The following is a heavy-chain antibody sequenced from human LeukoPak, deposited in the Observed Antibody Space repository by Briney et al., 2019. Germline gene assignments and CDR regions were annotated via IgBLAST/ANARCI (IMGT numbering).Heavy chain of an antibody. Sequence: GASVKVSCKASGYTFNTYGMSWVRQAPGQGLEWMGWISDYNSNTIYAQKLQGRDTMTTDASTSTAYMELRSLRSDDTAVYFCARELSEYSSGWTIYAMDVWGQGTTVIVSS. CDR1: GYTFNTYG. CDR3: ARELSEYSSGWTIYAMDV. J-gene: IGHJ6*02. V-gene: IGHV1-18*01. D-gene: IGHD6-19*01. CDR2: ISDYNSNT.